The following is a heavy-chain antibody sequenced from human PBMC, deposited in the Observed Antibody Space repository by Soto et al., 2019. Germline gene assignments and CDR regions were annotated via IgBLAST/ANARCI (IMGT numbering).Heavy chain of an antibody. V-gene: IGHV1-69*02. CDR2: IIPILGIA. CDR1: GGTFSSYT. D-gene: IGHD5-18*01. Sequence: QVQLVQSGAEVKKPGSSVKVSCKASGGTFSSYTISWVRQAPGQGLEWMGRIIPILGIANYAKKFQGRVTITADKSTSTAYMELSSLRSEDTAVYYCARIPVDTAMVRDYWGQGTLVTVSS. CDR3: ARIPVDTAMVRDY. J-gene: IGHJ4*02.